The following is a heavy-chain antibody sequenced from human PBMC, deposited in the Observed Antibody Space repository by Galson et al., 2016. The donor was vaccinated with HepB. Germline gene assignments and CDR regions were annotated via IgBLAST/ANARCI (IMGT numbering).Heavy chain of an antibody. CDR2: IWYDGSDK. D-gene: IGHD4-11*01. J-gene: IGHJ4*02. V-gene: IGHV3-33*01. CDR3: ARATSTTVPYLLDY. Sequence: SLRLSCAVSGITFSRYGMHWVRQAPGKGLEWVALIWYDGSDKYHADSVKGRFTISRDNSKNTLYLQMNSLRGEDTAVYYCARATSTTVPYLLDYWGQGTLVTVSS. CDR1: GITFSRYG.